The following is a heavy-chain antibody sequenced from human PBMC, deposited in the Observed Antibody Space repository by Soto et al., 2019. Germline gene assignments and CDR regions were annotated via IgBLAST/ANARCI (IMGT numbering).Heavy chain of an antibody. Sequence: SETLSLTCDVSGDSISSSRWWTWVRQPPGKGLEWIGDSFHTGNTNYNPSLKSRVTISVDKSKNQFSLKLTSVTAADTAVYYCARFGAAADHDDNWGRGVLVTVSS. CDR1: GDSISSSRW. CDR2: SFHTGNT. CDR3: ARFGAAADHDDN. J-gene: IGHJ4*01. D-gene: IGHD2-2*01. V-gene: IGHV4-4*02.